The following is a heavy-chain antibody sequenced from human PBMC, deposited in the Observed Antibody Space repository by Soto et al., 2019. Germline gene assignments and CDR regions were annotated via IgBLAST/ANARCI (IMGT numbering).Heavy chain of an antibody. CDR3: AKDGAIAAADYFFDY. CDR1: GFTFSNHA. V-gene: IGHV3-30*18. D-gene: IGHD6-13*01. CDR2: IASDGKDK. J-gene: IGHJ4*02. Sequence: QVQLVESGGGVVQPGRSLKLSCAASGFTFSNHAIHWVRQAPGKGLEWVAVIASDGKDKRYADSVKGRFTISRDNSKNPVYLQMNSLRGEDTAVYYCAKDGAIAAADYFFDYWGQGSLVTVSS.